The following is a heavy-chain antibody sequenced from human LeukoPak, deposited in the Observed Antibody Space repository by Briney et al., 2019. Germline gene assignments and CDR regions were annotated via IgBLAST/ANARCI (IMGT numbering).Heavy chain of an antibody. V-gene: IGHV4-34*01. D-gene: IGHD1-1*01. J-gene: IGHJ6*02. Sequence: NTSETLSLTCAVYGGSFSGYYWSWIRHPPGKGLEWIGEINHSGSTNYNPSLKSRVTISVDTSKNQFSLKLSSVTAADTAVYYCARGRHGYNFYYYYYGMDVWGQGTTVTVSS. CDR3: ARGRHGYNFYYYYYGMDV. CDR2: INHSGST. CDR1: GGSFSGYY.